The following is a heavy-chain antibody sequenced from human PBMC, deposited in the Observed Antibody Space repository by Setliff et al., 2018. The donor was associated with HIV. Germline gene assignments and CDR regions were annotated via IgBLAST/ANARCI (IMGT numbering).Heavy chain of an antibody. CDR1: GFTVRSNY. CDR2: IYSGGST. D-gene: IGHD3-22*01. J-gene: IGHJ4*02. V-gene: IGHV3-66*01. Sequence: GGSLRLSCEASGFTVRSNYMSWVRQAPGKGLEWVSVIYSGGSTYYADSVKGRFTVSRDNSKNTLYLQMNSLRAEDTAVYYCARVSDSSGYYYEGYFDYWGQGTLVTVS. CDR3: ARVSDSSGYYYEGYFDY.